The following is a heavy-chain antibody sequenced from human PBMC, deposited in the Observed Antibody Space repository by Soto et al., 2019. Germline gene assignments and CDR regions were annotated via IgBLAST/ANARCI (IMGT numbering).Heavy chain of an antibody. CDR3: ARGYYDFWSGYYKPAGYFDY. CDR2: INPNSGGT. V-gene: IGHV1-2*04. Sequence: QVQLVQSGAEVKKPGASVKVSCKASGYTFTGYYMHWVRQAPGQGLEWMGWINPNSGGTNYAQKFQGWVTMTRDTSISTAYMELSRLRSDDTAVYYCARGYYDFWSGYYKPAGYFDYWGQGTLVTVSS. CDR1: GYTFTGYY. J-gene: IGHJ4*02. D-gene: IGHD3-3*01.